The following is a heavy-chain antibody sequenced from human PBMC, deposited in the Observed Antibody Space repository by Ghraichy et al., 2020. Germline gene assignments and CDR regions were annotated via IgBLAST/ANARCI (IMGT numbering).Heavy chain of an antibody. Sequence: LSLTCAASGFSFTDYWIHWLRQTPGRGLEWVSHLNIDGTTVNYADSVKGRFTISRDNAKNTMYLQMISLTVEDTAVYYCVRSYKDGLRHFDYWGQGTLVTVSS. D-gene: IGHD1-14*01. CDR2: LNIDGTTV. J-gene: IGHJ4*02. CDR1: GFSFTDYW. V-gene: IGHV3-74*01. CDR3: VRSYKDGLRHFDY.